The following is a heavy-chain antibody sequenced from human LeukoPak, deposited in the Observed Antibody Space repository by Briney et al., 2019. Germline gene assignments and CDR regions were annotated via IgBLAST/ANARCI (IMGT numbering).Heavy chain of an antibody. V-gene: IGHV3-11*01. D-gene: IGHD3-22*01. CDR1: GFTFSDYY. CDR2: ISSSGSTI. Sequence: PGGSLTLSCAASGFTFSDYYMSWIRQAPGKGLEWVSYISSSGSTIYYADSVKGRFIISRDNAKNSLYLQMNSLRAEDTAVYYCASRYYYDSSGYYYVHWGQGTLVTVSS. J-gene: IGHJ1*01. CDR3: ASRYYYDSSGYYYVH.